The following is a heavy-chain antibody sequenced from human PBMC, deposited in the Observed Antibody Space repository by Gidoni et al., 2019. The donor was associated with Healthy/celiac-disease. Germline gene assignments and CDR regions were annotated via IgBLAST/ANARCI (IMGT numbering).Heavy chain of an antibody. J-gene: IGHJ4*02. D-gene: IGHD6-19*01. V-gene: IGHV3-30*03. CDR2: ISYDGSNK. Sequence: QVQLVESGGGVVQPGRSLRLSCAASGFTFSSYGMHWVRQAPGKGLEWVAVISYDGSNKYYADSVKGRFTISRDNSKNTLYLQMNSLRAEDTAVYYCARTCSGWYEGTCYWGQGTLVTVSS. CDR3: ARTCSGWYEGTCY. CDR1: GFTFSSYG.